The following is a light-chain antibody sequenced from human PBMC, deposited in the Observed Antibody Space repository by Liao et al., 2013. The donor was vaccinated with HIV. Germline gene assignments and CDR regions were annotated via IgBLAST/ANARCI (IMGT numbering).Light chain of an antibody. CDR1: KLGHKY. V-gene: IGLV3-1*01. CDR3: QVWDSSSDHLVV. Sequence: SYELTQPPSVSVSPGQTASITCSGDKLGHKYACWYQQRPGQSPVLVIYQDTKRPSGIPERFSGSNSGNTATLTISRVEAGDEADYYCQVWDSSSDHLVVFGGGTKLTVL. CDR2: QDT. J-gene: IGLJ2*01.